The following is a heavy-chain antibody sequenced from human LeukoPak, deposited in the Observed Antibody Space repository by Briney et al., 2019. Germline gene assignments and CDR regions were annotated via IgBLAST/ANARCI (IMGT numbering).Heavy chain of an antibody. CDR3: TTEYDSSGYYYGY. V-gene: IGHV3-15*01. CDR1: GFTFSNAW. J-gene: IGHJ4*02. CDR2: IKSKTDGGTT. Sequence: GGSLRLSCAASGFTFSNAWISWVRQAPGKGLEWVGRIKSKTDGGTTDYAAPVKGRFTISRDDSKNTLYLQMNSLKTEDTAVYYCTTEYDSSGYYYGYWGQGTLVTVSP. D-gene: IGHD3-22*01.